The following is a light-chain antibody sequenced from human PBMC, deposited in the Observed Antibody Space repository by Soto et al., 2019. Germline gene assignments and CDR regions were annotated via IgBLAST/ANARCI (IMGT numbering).Light chain of an antibody. J-gene: IGKJ4*01. Sequence: EIVMTQSPATLSVSPGERATLSCRASQSITGNLTWYQQKPGQAPRLLIYGASSRATGIPDRFSGSGSGTDFTLTISRLEPEDFAVYYCQQYGSSPLTFGGGTKV. CDR2: GAS. V-gene: IGKV3-20*01. CDR1: QSITGN. CDR3: QQYGSSPLT.